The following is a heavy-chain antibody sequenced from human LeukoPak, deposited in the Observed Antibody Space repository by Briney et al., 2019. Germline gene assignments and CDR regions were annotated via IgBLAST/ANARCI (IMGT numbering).Heavy chain of an antibody. D-gene: IGHD3-22*01. J-gene: IGHJ4*02. CDR3: ARAPRYYYDSSGYYTGYYFDT. CDR2: IKHDGSEK. Sequence: GGSLRLSCAASGFTFSTFWMGWVRQAPGKGLEWVANIKHDGSEKHYVDSVKGRFTIYRDNAKNSLYLEMNSLRAEDTAVYYCARAPRYYYDSSGYYTGYYFDTWGQGTLATVSS. V-gene: IGHV3-7*01. CDR1: GFTFSTFW.